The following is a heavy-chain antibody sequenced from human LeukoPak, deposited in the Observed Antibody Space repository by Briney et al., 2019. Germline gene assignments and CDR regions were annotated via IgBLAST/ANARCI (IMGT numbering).Heavy chain of an antibody. D-gene: IGHD6-25*01. CDR2: ISTVSTYT. Sequence: GGSLRLSCAASGFTSTDYSMTWVRQAPGKGLEWVSSISTVSTYTFYSDSVKGRFTISRDNRKNTLYLQMSSLSAEDTAVYYCARDGSGFYYYYYMDAWGRGTAFTVSS. CDR3: ARDGSGFYYYYYMDA. CDR1: GFTSTDYS. V-gene: IGHV3-21*01. J-gene: IGHJ6*03.